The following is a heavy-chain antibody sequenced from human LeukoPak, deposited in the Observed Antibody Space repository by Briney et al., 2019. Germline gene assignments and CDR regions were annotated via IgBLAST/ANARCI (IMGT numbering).Heavy chain of an antibody. CDR3: ASSRAVAGTPLNY. Sequence: GESLKISCKGSGYSFTSYWIGWVRQMPWKGLEWMGIIYPGDSDTRYSPSFQGQVTISADKSISTAYLQWSSLKASDTAMYYCASSRAVAGTPLNYWGQGTLVTVSS. V-gene: IGHV5-51*01. CDR1: GYSFTSYW. J-gene: IGHJ4*02. CDR2: IYPGDSDT. D-gene: IGHD6-19*01.